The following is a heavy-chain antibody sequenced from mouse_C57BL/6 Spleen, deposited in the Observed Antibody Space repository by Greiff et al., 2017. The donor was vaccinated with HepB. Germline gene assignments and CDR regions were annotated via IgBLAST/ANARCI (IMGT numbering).Heavy chain of an antibody. V-gene: IGHV3-6*01. Sequence: VQLKQSGPGLVKPSQSLSLTCSVTGYSITSGYYWNWIRQFPGNKLEWMGYISYDGSNNYNPSLKNRISITRDTSKNQFFLKLNSVTTEDTATYYCARGLPKWYFDVWGTGTTVTVSS. CDR3: ARGLPKWYFDV. J-gene: IGHJ1*03. CDR1: GYSITSGYY. CDR2: ISYDGSN.